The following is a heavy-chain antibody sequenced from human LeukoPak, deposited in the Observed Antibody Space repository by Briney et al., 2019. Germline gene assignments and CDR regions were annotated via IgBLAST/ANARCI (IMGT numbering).Heavy chain of an antibody. V-gene: IGHV5-51*01. CDR1: GYSFTYYW. J-gene: IGHJ3*02. CDR2: IYPGDSDT. CDR3: ARVRPQDGFDI. Sequence: GESLKISCKASGYSFTYYWIGWVRQMPGKGLECMGIIYPGDSDTRYSPSFQGQVTISADKSTDTAYLQWSTLKASDTAMYYCARVRPQDGFDIWGQGTMVTVSS.